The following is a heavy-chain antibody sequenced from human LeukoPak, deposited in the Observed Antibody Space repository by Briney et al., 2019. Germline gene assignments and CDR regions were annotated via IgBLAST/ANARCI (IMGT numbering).Heavy chain of an antibody. D-gene: IGHD1-7*01. V-gene: IGHV3-15*01. CDR2: IKSKTDGGTT. CDR3: TTGLTNWYYEGDFDY. J-gene: IGHJ4*02. Sequence: GGSLRLSCAASGFTFSNAWMSWVHQAPGKGLEWVGRIKSKTDGGTTDYAAPVKGRFTISRDDSKNTLYLQMNSLKTEDTAVYYCTTGLTNWYYEGDFDYWGQGTLVTVSS. CDR1: GFTFSNAW.